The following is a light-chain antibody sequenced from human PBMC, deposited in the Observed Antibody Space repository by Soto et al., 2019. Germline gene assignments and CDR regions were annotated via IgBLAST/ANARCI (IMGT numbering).Light chain of an antibody. CDR3: QSADSSGTYVL. Sequence: SYELTQPPSVSVSPGQTARIPCSGDALPKQYAYWYQQKPGQAPVLVIYKDSERPSGIPERFSGSSSGTTVTLTISGVQAEDEADYYCQSADSSGTYVLFGGGTQLTVL. J-gene: IGLJ2*01. V-gene: IGLV3-25*03. CDR1: ALPKQY. CDR2: KDS.